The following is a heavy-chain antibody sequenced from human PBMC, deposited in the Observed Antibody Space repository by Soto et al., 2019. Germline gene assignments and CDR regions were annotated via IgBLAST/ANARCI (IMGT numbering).Heavy chain of an antibody. CDR1: GYTFTGYY. CDR3: ARDGSVAYCSGGSCYSYGSFDI. J-gene: IGHJ3*02. V-gene: IGHV1-2*04. CDR2: INPNSGGT. D-gene: IGHD2-15*01. Sequence: GASVRVYCKASGYTFTGYYMNWVRQAPGQGLAWMGWINPNSGGTNYAQKFQCWVTMTRYTSISTAYMELSRLRSDDTAVYYCARDGSVAYCSGGSCYSYGSFDIWGQGTIVTVS.